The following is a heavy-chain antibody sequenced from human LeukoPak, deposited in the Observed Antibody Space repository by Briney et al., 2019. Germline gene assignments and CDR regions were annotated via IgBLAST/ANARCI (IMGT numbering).Heavy chain of an antibody. D-gene: IGHD3-10*01. Sequence: SETLSLTCTVSGGSISSYYWSWVRQSPGKGLEWMAYINYSGRTKYNPSLESRVTISVDTSKKQFSLNLSSVTAADTAVYYCARESHYYGSGIDYWGQGTLVTVSS. CDR2: INYSGRT. V-gene: IGHV4-59*01. CDR1: GGSISSYY. J-gene: IGHJ4*02. CDR3: ARESHYYGSGIDY.